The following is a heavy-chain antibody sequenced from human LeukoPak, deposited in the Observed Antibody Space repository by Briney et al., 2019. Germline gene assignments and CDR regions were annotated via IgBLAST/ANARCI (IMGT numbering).Heavy chain of an antibody. CDR2: IDSDGRTT. V-gene: IGHV3-74*01. D-gene: IGHD2/OR15-2a*01. Sequence: GGSLRLSCAASGFTFSSYGMHWVRQAPGEGLVWVSRIDSDGRTTNYADSVKGRFTTSRDDAQNTLYLQMNSLRAEDTAVYYCARNIGWYFDLWGRGTLVTVSS. CDR3: ARNIGWYFDL. CDR1: GFTFSSYG. J-gene: IGHJ2*01.